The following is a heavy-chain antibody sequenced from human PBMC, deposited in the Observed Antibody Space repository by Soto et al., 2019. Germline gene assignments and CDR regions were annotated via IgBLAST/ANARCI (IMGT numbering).Heavy chain of an antibody. CDR2: IYSGGST. CDR1: GFTVSSNY. CDR3: ARRGSDASTGAFDI. V-gene: IGHV3-53*01. D-gene: IGHD3-10*01. J-gene: IGHJ3*02. Sequence: EVQLVESGGGLIQPGGSLRLSCAASGFTVSSNYMSWVRQAPGKGLEWVSVIYSGGSTYCADSVKGRFTISRDNSKNTLYLQMNSLRAEDTAVYYCARRGSDASTGAFDIWGQGTMVTVSS.